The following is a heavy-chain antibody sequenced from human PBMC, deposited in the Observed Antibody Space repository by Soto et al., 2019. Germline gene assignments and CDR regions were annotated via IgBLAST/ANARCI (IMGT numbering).Heavy chain of an antibody. V-gene: IGHV1-18*01. CDR1: GYTFTTYG. J-gene: IGHJ4*01. CDR2: IRTNNDDT. Sequence: QVHLVQSGGEVKEPGASVKVSCKASGYTFTTYGITWVRQAPGQGLEWMGWIRTNNDDTNYAQKFRDRVTLTTETSTTTAYMELTSLRADDTAVYYCARGASGDQYDYWGQGTLVTVSS. D-gene: IGHD4-17*01. CDR3: ARGASGDQYDY.